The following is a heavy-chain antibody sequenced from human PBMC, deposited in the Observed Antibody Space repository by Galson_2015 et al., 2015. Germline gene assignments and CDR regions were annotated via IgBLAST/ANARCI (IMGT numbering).Heavy chain of an antibody. V-gene: IGHV1-3*01. J-gene: IGHJ4*02. D-gene: IGHD4-17*01. CDR3: ARGGGDYGVMYYFDY. CDR1: GYTFTSYA. CDR2: INAGNGNT. Sequence: SVKVSCKASGYTFTSYAMHWVRQAPGQRLEWMGWINAGNGNTKYSQKFQGRVTITRDTSASTAYMELSSLRSEDTAVYYCARGGGDYGVMYYFDYWGQGTLVTVSS.